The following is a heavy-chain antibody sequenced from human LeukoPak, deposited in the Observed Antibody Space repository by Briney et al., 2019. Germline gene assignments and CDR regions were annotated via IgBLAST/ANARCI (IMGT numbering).Heavy chain of an antibody. D-gene: IGHD3-22*01. CDR3: AREGGDYYDSSGYHIVDY. Sequence: PSETLSLTCSVSGGSISSYYWSWIRQPAGKGLEWIGRIYTSGSTNYNPSLKSRVTMSVHTSKSQFSLKLSSVTAADTAVYYCAREGGDYYDSSGYHIVDYWGQGTLVTVSS. CDR1: GGSISSYY. CDR2: IYTSGST. V-gene: IGHV4-4*07. J-gene: IGHJ4*02.